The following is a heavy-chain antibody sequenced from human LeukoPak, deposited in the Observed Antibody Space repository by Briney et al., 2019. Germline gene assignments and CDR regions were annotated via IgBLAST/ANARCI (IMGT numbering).Heavy chain of an antibody. CDR1: GFIFNNYG. J-gene: IGHJ4*02. Sequence: GGSLRFSCAASGFIFNNYGMHWVRQAPGKGLEWVAVISYDGSNKNYADSVKGRFTISRDSSKNTVHLQMNSLRVEDAAVYYCAKDWAPYCGGDCYFNYWGQGTLVTVSS. D-gene: IGHD2-21*02. V-gene: IGHV3-30*18. CDR3: AKDWAPYCGGDCYFNY. CDR2: ISYDGSNK.